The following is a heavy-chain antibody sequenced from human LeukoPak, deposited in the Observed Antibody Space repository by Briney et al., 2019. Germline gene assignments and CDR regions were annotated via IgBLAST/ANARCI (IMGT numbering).Heavy chain of an antibody. CDR2: ISAYNGNT. V-gene: IGHV1-18*01. D-gene: IGHD3-3*01. Sequence: ASVKVSCKASGYTFTSYGISWVRQAPGQGLEWMGWISAYNGNTNYAQKLQGRVTMTTDTSTRTAYMELRSLRSDDTAVYYCARGLEWLTRRHTWFDPWGQGTLSPSPQ. CDR3: ARGLEWLTRRHTWFDP. CDR1: GYTFTSYG. J-gene: IGHJ5*02.